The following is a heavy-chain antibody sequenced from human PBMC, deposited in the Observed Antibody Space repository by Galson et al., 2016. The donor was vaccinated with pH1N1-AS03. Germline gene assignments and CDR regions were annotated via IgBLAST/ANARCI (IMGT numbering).Heavy chain of an antibody. CDR2: ISATGGST. J-gene: IGHJ3*02. D-gene: IGHD4-17*01. CDR1: GFTVSRNY. V-gene: IGHV3-23*01. CDR3: AKDLSRTVPNAGASEI. Sequence: SLRLSCAASGFTVSRNYMSWVRQAPGKGLEWVSDISATGGSTYYGDSVKGRAAISRDNSKNTVYLQMNSLRAEDTAVYYCAKDLSRTVPNAGASEIWGQGTMVTVSS.